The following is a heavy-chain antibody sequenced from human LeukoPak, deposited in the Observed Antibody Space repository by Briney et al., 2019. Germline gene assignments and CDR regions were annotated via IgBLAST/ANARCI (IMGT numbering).Heavy chain of an antibody. D-gene: IGHD4-4*01. Sequence: SQTLSLTCTVSGGSISSGGYYWSWIRQHPGKGLEWIGYIYYSGSTYYNPSLKSRVTISVDTSKNQFSLKLSSVTAADTAIYYCARDHTETSSLNFRNYYYYGMDIWGQGTTVIVSS. CDR2: IYYSGST. J-gene: IGHJ6*02. V-gene: IGHV4-31*03. CDR3: ARDHTETSSLNFRNYYYYGMDI. CDR1: GGSISSGGYY.